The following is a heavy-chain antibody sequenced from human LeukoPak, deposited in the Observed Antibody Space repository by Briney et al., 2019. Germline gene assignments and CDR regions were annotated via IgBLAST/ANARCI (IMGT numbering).Heavy chain of an antibody. D-gene: IGHD3-3*01. CDR2: ISAYNGNT. J-gene: IGHJ4*02. CDR3: ARGPRVVIPHHTDY. CDR1: GYTFTFYG. Sequence: ASVKVSCKASGYTFTFYGISWVRQAPGQGLEWMGWISAYNGNTKYAQKLQGRVTMTTDTSARTAYMELRSLRSDDTAMYYCARGPRVVIPHHTDYWGQGTLVTV. V-gene: IGHV1-18*01.